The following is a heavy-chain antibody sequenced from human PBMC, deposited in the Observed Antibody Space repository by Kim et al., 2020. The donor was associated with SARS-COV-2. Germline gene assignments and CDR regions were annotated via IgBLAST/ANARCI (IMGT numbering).Heavy chain of an antibody. J-gene: IGHJ6*02. V-gene: IGHV3-11*06. CDR3: TRGGTVSFGVVISGDV. Sequence: GGSLRLSCAASGFPFSDCFMNWIRQAPGKGLEWVSYISTRRSYTKYADSVKGRFTISRDNAKNSLYLHMYSLRVEDTAVYYCTRGGTVSFGVVISGDVWGRWTTVTVSS. CDR2: ISTRRSYT. CDR1: GFPFSDCF. D-gene: IGHD3-3*01.